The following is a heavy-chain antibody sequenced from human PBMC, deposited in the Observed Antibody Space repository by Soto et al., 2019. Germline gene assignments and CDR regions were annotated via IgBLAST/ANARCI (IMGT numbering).Heavy chain of an antibody. J-gene: IGHJ6*02. CDR1: GFTVSDNY. V-gene: IGHV3-66*01. CDR2: LYSGGST. Sequence: GGSLRLSCAVSGFTVSDNYMSWVRQAPGKGLEWVSLLYSGGSTYYADSVKGRFTISKDNSQNTVYLQMNSLRAEDTAVYYCARAGCDGGRCYTLVGLRYGMDVWGQGTTVTVSS. D-gene: IGHD2-15*01. CDR3: ARAGCDGGRCYTLVGLRYGMDV.